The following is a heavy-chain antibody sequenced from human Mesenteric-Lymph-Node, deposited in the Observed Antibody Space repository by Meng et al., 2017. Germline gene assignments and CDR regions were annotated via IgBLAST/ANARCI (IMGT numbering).Heavy chain of an antibody. V-gene: IGHV4-34*01. J-gene: IGHJ4*02. D-gene: IGHD4-17*01. CDR1: GGSFSGYY. CDR2: INHSGST. CDR3: ARGRGYGDYGSLY. Sequence: LLQWGGGLLKPSETLSLTCAVYGGSFSGYYWSWIRQPPGKGLEWIGEINHSGSTNYNPSLKSRVTISVDTSKNQFSLKLSSVTAADTAVYYCARGRGYGDYGSLYWGQGTLVTVSS.